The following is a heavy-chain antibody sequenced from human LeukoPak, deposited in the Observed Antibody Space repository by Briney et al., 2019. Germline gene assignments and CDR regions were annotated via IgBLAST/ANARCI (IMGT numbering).Heavy chain of an antibody. Sequence: SETLSLTCTVSGGSISSYYWSWNRQPPGKGLEWIGYIYYSGSTNYNPSLKSRVTISVDTSKNQFSLKLSSVTAADTAVYYCAREGYSYGPFDYWGQGTLVTVSS. V-gene: IGHV4-59*01. D-gene: IGHD5-18*01. J-gene: IGHJ4*02. CDR3: AREGYSYGPFDY. CDR2: IYYSGST. CDR1: GGSISSYY.